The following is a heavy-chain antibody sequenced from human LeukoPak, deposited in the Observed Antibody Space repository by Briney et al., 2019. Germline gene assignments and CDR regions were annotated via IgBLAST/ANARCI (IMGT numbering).Heavy chain of an antibody. CDR3: ARSEVGATTTFDY. J-gene: IGHJ4*02. D-gene: IGHD1-26*01. Sequence: SETLSLTCAVYGGSFSGYYWSWIRQPPGKGLEWIGEINHSGSTNYIPSLKSRVTISVDTSKNQFSLKLSSVTAADTAVYYCARSEVGATTTFDYWGQGTLVTVSS. V-gene: IGHV4-34*01. CDR2: INHSGST. CDR1: GGSFSGYY.